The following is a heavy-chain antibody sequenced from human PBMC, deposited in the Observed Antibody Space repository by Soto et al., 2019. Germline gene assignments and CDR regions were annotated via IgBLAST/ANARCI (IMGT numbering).Heavy chain of an antibody. D-gene: IGHD6-19*01. CDR1: GGTFSSYA. CDR2: IIPIFGTA. CDR3: ATSGYSSGYFDY. Sequence: ASVKFSCKASGGTFSSYAISWVRQAPGQGLEWMGGIIPIFGTANYAQKFQGRVTITADESTSTAYMELSSLRSEDTAVYYCATSGYSSGYFDYWGQGTLVTVSS. V-gene: IGHV1-69*13. J-gene: IGHJ4*02.